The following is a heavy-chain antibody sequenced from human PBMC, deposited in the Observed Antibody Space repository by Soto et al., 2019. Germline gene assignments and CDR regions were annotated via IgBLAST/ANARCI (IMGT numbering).Heavy chain of an antibody. J-gene: IGHJ4*02. CDR3: ARDTRLEGATVGLYDF. CDR2: IYSNGDT. Sequence: QVRLQESGPGHVRLSETLSLTCSVSGGSISSYYWSWVRQPAGKGPEWIGRIYSNGDTDYTSSLESRVTMSIDTSKNQFSLKLSSVTAADTAVYYCARDTRLEGATVGLYDFWGQGTLVTVSS. D-gene: IGHD1-26*01. CDR1: GGSISSYY. V-gene: IGHV4-4*07.